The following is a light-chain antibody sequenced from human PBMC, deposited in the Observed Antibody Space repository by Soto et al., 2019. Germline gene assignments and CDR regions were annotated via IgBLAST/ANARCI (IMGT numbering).Light chain of an antibody. Sequence: QSVLTQPASVSGSPGQSITISCTGTSSDVGGYNYVSWYQQHPGKAPKLMIYEVSNRPSGVSNRFSGSKSGNTASLTISGLQAEDEADYYCSSYTSRSPDVFGTGTKLTVL. CDR2: EVS. CDR1: SSDVGGYNY. J-gene: IGLJ1*01. CDR3: SSYTSRSPDV. V-gene: IGLV2-14*01.